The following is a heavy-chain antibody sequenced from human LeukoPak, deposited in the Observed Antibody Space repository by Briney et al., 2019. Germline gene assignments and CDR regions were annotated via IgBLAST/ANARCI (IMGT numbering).Heavy chain of an antibody. Sequence: ETLSLTCTVSGGSISSSSYYWGWIRQPPGKGLEWVSAISGSGGSTYYADSVKGRFTISRDNSKNTLYLQMNSLRAEDTAVYYCAKDRLTPSSWYPGVAVYFDYWGQGTLVTVSS. D-gene: IGHD6-13*01. J-gene: IGHJ4*02. CDR2: ISGSGGST. V-gene: IGHV3-23*01. CDR3: AKDRLTPSSWYPGVAVYFDY. CDR1: GGSISSSSYY.